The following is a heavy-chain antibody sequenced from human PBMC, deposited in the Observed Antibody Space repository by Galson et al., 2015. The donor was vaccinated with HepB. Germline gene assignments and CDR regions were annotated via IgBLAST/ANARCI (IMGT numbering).Heavy chain of an antibody. CDR3: AVSGTPGGFDF. CDR1: GFTVSGTY. V-gene: IGHV3-66*01. J-gene: IGHJ3*01. Sequence: SLRLSCAASGFTVSGTYMIWVRQAPGKGPECVSLIESGDKKYYIDSVKGRFTISRDNSLNTMSLQLNSLRAEDSGVYYCAVSGTPGGFDFWGQGTMVTVSS. D-gene: IGHD1-14*01. CDR2: IESGDKK.